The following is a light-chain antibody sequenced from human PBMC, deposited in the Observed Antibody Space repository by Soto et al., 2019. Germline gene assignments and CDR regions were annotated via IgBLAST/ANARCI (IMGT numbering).Light chain of an antibody. J-gene: IGLJ1*01. CDR1: SSDVGGYNY. CDR3: TSYTRDTALV. CDR2: EVN. Sequence: QSALTQPPSASGSPGQSVAISCTGTSSDVGGYNYVSWYQQHPGKAPKLMIYEVNKRPSGVSNRFSGSKSGSTASLTISGLQAEDEADYHCTSYTRDTALVFGTGTKLTVL. V-gene: IGLV2-14*01.